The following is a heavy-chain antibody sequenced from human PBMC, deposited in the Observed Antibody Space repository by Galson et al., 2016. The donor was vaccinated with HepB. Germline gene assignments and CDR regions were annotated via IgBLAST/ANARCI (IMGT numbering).Heavy chain of an antibody. V-gene: IGHV4-31*03. D-gene: IGHD3-10*01. CDR3: ARDGDSGGYYGMDV. CDR2: IYYSGST. J-gene: IGHJ6*02. CDR1: GGSISSGGYY. Sequence: TLSLTCTVSGGSISSGGYYWSWIRPHPGKGLEWIGYIYYSGSTYYNPSLKSRVAMSVDMSKSQFSLNLTSVTAADTAVYYCARDGDSGGYYGMDVWGQGTPVTVSS.